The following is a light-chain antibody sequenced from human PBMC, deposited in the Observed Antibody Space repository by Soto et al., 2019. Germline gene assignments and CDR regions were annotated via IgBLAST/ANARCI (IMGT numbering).Light chain of an antibody. J-gene: IGLJ3*02. Sequence: QSALTQPPSASGSPGQSVAISCTGTSTDVGGYNFVSWYQQHPGTAPKLIIYEVSQRPSGVPDRFSGSKSGNTASLTVSGLQTEDEADYYCCSYAGDNNWLFGGGTKLTVL. CDR1: STDVGGYNF. V-gene: IGLV2-8*01. CDR2: EVS. CDR3: CSYAGDNNWL.